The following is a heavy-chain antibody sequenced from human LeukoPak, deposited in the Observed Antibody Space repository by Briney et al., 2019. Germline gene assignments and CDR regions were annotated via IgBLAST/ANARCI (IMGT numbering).Heavy chain of an antibody. D-gene: IGHD1-26*01. J-gene: IGHJ4*02. CDR1: GFTFSDYY. Sequence: GGSLRLSCAASGFTFSDYYMSWIRQAPGKGLEWVSYISSSGSTIYYADSVKGRFTISRDNAKNSLYLQMNSLRAEDTAVYYCAKLSSFSGSYYSYFDYWGQGTLVTVSS. CDR2: ISSSGSTI. CDR3: AKLSSFSGSYYSYFDY. V-gene: IGHV3-11*01.